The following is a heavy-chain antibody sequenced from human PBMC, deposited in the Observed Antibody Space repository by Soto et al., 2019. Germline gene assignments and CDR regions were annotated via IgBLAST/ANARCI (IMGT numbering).Heavy chain of an antibody. CDR2: IYYSGST. CDR1: GCSISSYY. J-gene: IGHJ4*02. D-gene: IGHD3-16*01. V-gene: IGHV4-59*01. CDR3: ARRYGGNFDY. Sequence: SETLSLTCTVSGCSISSYYWSWIRQPPGKGLEWIGYIYYSGSTNCNPSLKSRVTISVDTSKNQFSLKLSSVTAADTAVYYCARRYGGNFDYWGQGTLVTVS.